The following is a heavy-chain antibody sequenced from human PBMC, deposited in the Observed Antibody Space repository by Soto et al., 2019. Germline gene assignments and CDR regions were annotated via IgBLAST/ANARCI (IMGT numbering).Heavy chain of an antibody. CDR2: IYPGDSDT. D-gene: IGHD6-13*01. CDR3: ARSFIAAAGRDYYYYYMDV. CDR1: GYSFTSYW. V-gene: IGHV5-51*01. Sequence: GESLKISCKGSGYSFTSYWIGWVRQMPVKGLEWMGIIYPGDSDTRYSPSFQGQVTISADKSISTAYLQWSSLKASDTAMYYCARSFIAAAGRDYYYYYMDVWGKGTTVTVSS. J-gene: IGHJ6*03.